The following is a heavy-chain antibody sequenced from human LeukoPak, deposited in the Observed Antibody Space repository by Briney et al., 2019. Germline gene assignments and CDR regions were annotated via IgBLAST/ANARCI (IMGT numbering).Heavy chain of an antibody. J-gene: IGHJ4*02. CDR1: GFTFSSYA. V-gene: IGHV3-23*01. CDR3: AKEGIFDY. Sequence: GGSLRLSCAASGFTFSSYAMSWVRQAPGKGLERVSAIRGSGDRTHYADSVKGRFTISRDNSKNTLYLQMNSLRAEDTAVYYCAKEGIFDYWGQGTLVTVSS. CDR2: IRGSGDRT.